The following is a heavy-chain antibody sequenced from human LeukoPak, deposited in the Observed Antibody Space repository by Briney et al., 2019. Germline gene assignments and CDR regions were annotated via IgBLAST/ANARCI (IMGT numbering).Heavy chain of an antibody. CDR1: GFTFSSYW. CDR2: ISSDGSNT. Sequence: PGGSLRLSCAASGFTFSSYWMHWVRQAPGKGLVWVSRISSDGSNTNYADSVKGRFTISRDNAKNTLYLQMNSLGAEDTAVYHCAPQRGYAFDIWGQRTMVTVSS. J-gene: IGHJ3*02. V-gene: IGHV3-74*01. CDR3: APQRGYAFDI.